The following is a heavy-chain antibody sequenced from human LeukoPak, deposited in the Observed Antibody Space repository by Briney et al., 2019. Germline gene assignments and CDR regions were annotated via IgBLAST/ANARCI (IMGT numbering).Heavy chain of an antibody. Sequence: GGSLRLSCAASGFTFDDYAMHWVRQAPGKGLEWVSGISGSGGSTYYADSVKGRFTISRDNSKNTLFLQMNSLRAEDRAVYYCAKAGSIRFDYWGQGTLVTVSS. V-gene: IGHV3-23*01. D-gene: IGHD1-26*01. CDR3: AKAGSIRFDY. CDR1: GFTFDDYA. J-gene: IGHJ4*02. CDR2: ISGSGGST.